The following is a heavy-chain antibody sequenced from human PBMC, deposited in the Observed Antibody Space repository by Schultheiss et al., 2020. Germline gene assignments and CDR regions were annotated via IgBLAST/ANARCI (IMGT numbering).Heavy chain of an antibody. J-gene: IGHJ4*02. CDR3: ARGVAVAGTGNRFDY. CDR1: GYTFTGNY. V-gene: IGHV1-2*02. D-gene: IGHD6-19*01. Sequence: ASVKVSCEASGYTFTGNYMDWVRQAPGQGLEWMGWMNPNSGGIKYAQKFQGRVTMTRDTSINTAYMELSRLRSDDTAVYYCARGVAVAGTGNRFDYWGRGTLVTVSS. CDR2: MNPNSGGI.